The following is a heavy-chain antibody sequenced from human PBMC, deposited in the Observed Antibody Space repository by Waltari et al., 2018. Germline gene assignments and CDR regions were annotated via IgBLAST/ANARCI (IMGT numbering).Heavy chain of an antibody. J-gene: IGHJ4*02. V-gene: IGHV1-69*08. Sequence: QVQLVQSGAEVKKHGSSVKVSCKASGGTFSSYAISGVRQAPGKGLEWMGRIIPIFGTANYAQKFQGRVTITADKSTSTAYMELSSLRSEDTAVYYCARESRELLRVKRGPPDYWGQGTLVTVSS. CDR1: GGTFSSYA. CDR3: ARESRELLRVKRGPPDY. CDR2: IIPIFGTA. D-gene: IGHD1-26*01.